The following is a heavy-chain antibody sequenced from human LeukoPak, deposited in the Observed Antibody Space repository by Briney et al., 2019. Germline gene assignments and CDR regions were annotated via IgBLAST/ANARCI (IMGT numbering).Heavy chain of an antibody. CDR2: IFYTGRT. D-gene: IGHD2-15*01. CDR1: GGSISGYY. Sequence: SETLSLTCTVSGGSISGYYWSWIRQPPGKGLEWVAYIFYTGRTFYNPSLKSRVTISADTSRNQFSLKIRSVTAADTAMYYCARDGGRQIPDYCYYMDVWAKGPRSPSP. V-gene: IGHV4-59*01. CDR3: ARDGGRQIPDYCYYMDV. J-gene: IGHJ6*03.